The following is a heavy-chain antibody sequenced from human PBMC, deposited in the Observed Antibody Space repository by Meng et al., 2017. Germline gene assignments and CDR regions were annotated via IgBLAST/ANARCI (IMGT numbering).Heavy chain of an antibody. J-gene: IGHJ4*02. D-gene: IGHD2-2*01. V-gene: IGHV3-23*01. CDR2: ISGSGGST. CDR1: GFTFSGSA. Sequence: GESLKISCAASGFTFSGSAMHWVRQAPGKGLEWVSAISGSGGSTYYADSVKGRFTISRDNSKNTLYLQMNSLRAEDTAVYYCAKAVVVPAAMYYFDYWGQGTLVTVSS. CDR3: AKAVVVPAAMYYFDY.